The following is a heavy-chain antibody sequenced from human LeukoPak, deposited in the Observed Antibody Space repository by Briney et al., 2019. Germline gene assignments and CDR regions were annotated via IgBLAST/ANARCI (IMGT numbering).Heavy chain of an antibody. J-gene: IGHJ4*02. Sequence: ASVKVSCKASGYTFTSYYMHWVRQAPGQGLEWMGWINPNSGGTNYAQKFQGWVTMTRDTSISTAYMELSRLRSDDTAVYYCARDSIRPMMYCSSTSCRRNYFDYWGQGTLVTVSS. CDR3: ARDSIRPMMYCSSTSCRRNYFDY. CDR2: INPNSGGT. D-gene: IGHD2-2*01. V-gene: IGHV1-2*04. CDR1: GYTFTSYY.